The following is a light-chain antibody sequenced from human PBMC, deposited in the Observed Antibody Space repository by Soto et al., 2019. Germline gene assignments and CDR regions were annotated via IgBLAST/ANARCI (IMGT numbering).Light chain of an antibody. CDR1: SSDVGGYNY. J-gene: IGLJ1*01. CDR3: SSYTTSNTRQIV. CDR2: DVT. V-gene: IGLV2-14*03. Sequence: QSVLTQPASVSGSPGQSITTSCTGTSSDVGGYNYVSWYQHHPGKAPKLIIYDVTNRPSGVSNPFSGSKSGNTASLTISGLQPEDEAEYYCSSYTTSNTRQIVLGTGTKGTVL.